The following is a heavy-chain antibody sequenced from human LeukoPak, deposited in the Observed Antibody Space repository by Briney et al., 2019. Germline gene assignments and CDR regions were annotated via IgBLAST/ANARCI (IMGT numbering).Heavy chain of an antibody. CDR1: GGTFSSYA. CDR3: AKGLYGLGKNWFDP. J-gene: IGHJ5*02. D-gene: IGHD3-16*01. CDR2: IIPILGIA. V-gene: IGHV1-69*04. Sequence: SVKVSCKASGGTFSSYAISWVRQAPGQGLEWMGRIIPILGIANYAQKFQGRVTITADKSTSTAYMELSSLRSEDTAVYYCAKGLYGLGKNWFDPWGQGTLVTVSS.